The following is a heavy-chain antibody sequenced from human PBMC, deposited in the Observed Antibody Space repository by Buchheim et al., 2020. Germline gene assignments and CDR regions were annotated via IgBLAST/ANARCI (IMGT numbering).Heavy chain of an antibody. V-gene: IGHV4-59*01. CDR3: ARGPAPLSDFWSGFGGAFDV. Sequence: QVQLQESGPGLVKPSETLSLTCTVSGGSISSYYWSWIRQPPGKGLEWIGYIYYSGSTNYNPSLKSRVTISVDTSKNQFSLKLSSVTAADTAVYYCARGPAPLSDFWSGFGGAFDVWGQGT. CDR1: GGSISSYY. CDR2: IYYSGST. D-gene: IGHD3-3*01. J-gene: IGHJ3*01.